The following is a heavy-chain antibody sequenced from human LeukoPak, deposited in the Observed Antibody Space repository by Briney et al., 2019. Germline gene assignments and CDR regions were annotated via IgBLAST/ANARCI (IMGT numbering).Heavy chain of an antibody. CDR2: FYYSGST. J-gene: IGHJ5*02. CDR3: ARDRLSSGYYGGDWFDP. V-gene: IGHV4-31*03. Sequence: PSQTVSLTCTVSGGSISSGGYYWSWIRQHPGKGLEWIGYFYYSGSTYYNPSLKSRVTISVDTSKNQFSLKLSSVTAADTAVYYCARDRLSSGYYGGDWFDPWGQGTLVTVSS. CDR1: GGSISSGGYY. D-gene: IGHD3-22*01.